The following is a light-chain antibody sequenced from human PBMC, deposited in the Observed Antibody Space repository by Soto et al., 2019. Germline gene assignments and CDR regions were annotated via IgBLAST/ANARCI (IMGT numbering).Light chain of an antibody. CDR1: QSLSTY. CDR3: QQTFSPYVS. Sequence: DIQMTQSPSSLSVSIGDRVIITCRASQSLSTYLSWYPFKPGKAPSLVIFCSSTLQRGVPSRFSGRGSGTDFTLTISSLQPEDFATYYCQQTFSPYVSFGGGTRVEI. CDR2: CSS. J-gene: IGKJ4*01. V-gene: IGKV1-39*01.